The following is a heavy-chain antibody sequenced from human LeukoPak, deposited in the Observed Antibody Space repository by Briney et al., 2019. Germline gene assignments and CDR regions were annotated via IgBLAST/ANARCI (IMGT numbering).Heavy chain of an antibody. V-gene: IGHV1-46*01. J-gene: IGHJ5*02. CDR1: GYTFTSYY. CDR3: ARDDWSSSPSGRFDP. D-gene: IGHD6-13*01. Sequence: RASVKVSCKASGYTFTSYYMHWVRRAPGQGLEWMGIINPSGGSTSYAQKFQGRVTMTRDMSTSTVYMELSSLRSEDTAVYYCARDDWSSSPSGRFDPWGQGTLVTVSS. CDR2: INPSGGST.